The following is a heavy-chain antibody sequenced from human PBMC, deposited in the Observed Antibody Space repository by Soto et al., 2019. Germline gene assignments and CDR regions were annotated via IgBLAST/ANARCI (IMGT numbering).Heavy chain of an antibody. CDR3: ARDSPFTIFGVVTPYSFDY. CDR1: GFTFSSYS. V-gene: IGHV3-48*01. J-gene: IGHJ4*02. D-gene: IGHD3-3*01. CDR2: ISSSSSTI. Sequence: EVQLVESGGGLVQPGGSLRLSCAASGFTFSSYSMNWVRQAPGKGLEWVSYISSSSSTIYYADSVKGRFTISRDNAKNSLYLQMNSLRAEDTAVYYCARDSPFTIFGVVTPYSFDYWGQGTLVTVSS.